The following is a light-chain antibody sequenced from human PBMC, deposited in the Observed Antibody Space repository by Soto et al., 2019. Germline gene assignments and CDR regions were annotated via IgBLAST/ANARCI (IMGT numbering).Light chain of an antibody. CDR3: CSYTRSGTLI. Sequence: SALTRPASVSGSPGQAITISCVGTSGDIGDYNYVSWYQQHPGKVPKVIIYDVSNRPSGVSYRFSGTKSGNTASLTVSGLQAEDEADYYCCSYTRSGTLIFGTG. J-gene: IGLJ1*01. V-gene: IGLV2-14*01. CDR2: DVS. CDR1: SGDIGDYNY.